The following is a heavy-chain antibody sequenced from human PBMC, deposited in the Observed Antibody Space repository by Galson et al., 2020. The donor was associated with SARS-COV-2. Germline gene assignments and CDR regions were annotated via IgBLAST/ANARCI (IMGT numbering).Heavy chain of an antibody. D-gene: IGHD3-16*01. CDR3: ARILQGGPGYC. J-gene: IGHJ4*02. Sequence: SETLSLTCTVSGGSISSYYWSWIRQPPGKALEWIGYVSYSGSTNYNPSLKSRVTMSVDTSKNQFSLKLSSVTSADTAVYYCARILQGGPGYCWGQGILVTVSS. V-gene: IGHV4-59*01. CDR2: VSYSGST. CDR1: GGSISSYY.